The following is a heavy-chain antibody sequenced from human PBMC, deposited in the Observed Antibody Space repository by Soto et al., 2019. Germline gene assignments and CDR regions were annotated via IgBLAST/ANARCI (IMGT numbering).Heavy chain of an antibody. CDR3: ARGSFSSSSSWFDP. V-gene: IGHV4-31*03. Sequence: SETLSLTCTVSGGSMSSGGYYWIWIRQHPGKGLEWIGYIYYSGRTYYNPSLHSRVSIAVDTTENQFSLKLTSVTAADTSVYYCARGSFSSSSSWFDPWGRGTLVTVSS. J-gene: IGHJ5*02. CDR2: IYYSGRT. CDR1: GGSMSSGGYY. D-gene: IGHD6-6*01.